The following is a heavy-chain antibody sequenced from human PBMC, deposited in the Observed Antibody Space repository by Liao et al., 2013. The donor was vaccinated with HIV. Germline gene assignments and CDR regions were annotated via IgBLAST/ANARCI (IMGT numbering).Heavy chain of an antibody. CDR2: IYHSGSK. Sequence: QVQLQESGSGLVKPSQTLSLTCAVSVGSISSGGYSWSWIRQPPGKGLEWIGYIYHSGSKYYNASLKSRVSISIDRAKNQFSLRLTSVTAADTAVYFCARAGTYVTTPTLYHLGSGRNPYVDRSFQ. CDR3: ARAGTYVTTPTLYHLGSGRNPYVDRSFQ. J-gene: IGHJ1*01. V-gene: IGHV4-30-2*01. CDR1: VGSISSGGYS. D-gene: IGHD4-17*01.